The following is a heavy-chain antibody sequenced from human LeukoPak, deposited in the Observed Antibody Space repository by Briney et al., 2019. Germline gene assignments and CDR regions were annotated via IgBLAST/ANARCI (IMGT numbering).Heavy chain of an antibody. CDR1: GGTFSSYA. CDR3: ARVGGVSPNWFDP. J-gene: IGHJ5*02. Sequence: ASVTVSCKASGGTFSSYAISWVRQAPGQGLEWMGGIIPIFGTANYAQKFQGRVTITTDESTSTAYMELSSLRSEDTAVYYCARVGGVSPNWFDPWGQGTLVTVSS. D-gene: IGHD1-26*01. V-gene: IGHV1-69*05. CDR2: IIPIFGTA.